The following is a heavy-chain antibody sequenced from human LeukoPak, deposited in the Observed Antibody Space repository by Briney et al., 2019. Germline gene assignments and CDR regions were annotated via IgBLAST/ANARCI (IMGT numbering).Heavy chain of an antibody. CDR3: VSGRGYCSGNRCYVESIGDY. Sequence: SETLSLTCTVSGGSISSYYWSWIRQPAGKGLEWIGRIYTSGSTNYNPSLKSRVTMSVDTSKNQFSLKLSSVTAAETAVYYCVSGRGYCSGNRCYVESIGDYWGQGTLVTVSS. V-gene: IGHV4-4*07. CDR2: IYTSGST. CDR1: GGSISSYY. D-gene: IGHD2-15*01. J-gene: IGHJ4*02.